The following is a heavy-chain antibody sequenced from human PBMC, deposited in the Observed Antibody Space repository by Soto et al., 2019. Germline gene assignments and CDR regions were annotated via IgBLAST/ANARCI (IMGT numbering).Heavy chain of an antibody. CDR3: AGGGEWLRNFDY. J-gene: IGHJ4*02. V-gene: IGHV4-31*03. D-gene: IGHD5-12*01. CDR1: GGSISSGGYY. CDR2: IYYSGST. Sequence: QVQLQESGPGLVKPSQTLSLTCTVSGGSISSGGYYWSWIRQHPGKGLEWIGYIYYSGSTYYNPSLKSRVTLSVDTSKNQFSLKVSSVTAADTAVYYWAGGGEWLRNFDYWGQGTLVTVSS.